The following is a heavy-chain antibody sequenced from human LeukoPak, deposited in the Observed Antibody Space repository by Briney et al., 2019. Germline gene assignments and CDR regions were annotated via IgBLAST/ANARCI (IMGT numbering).Heavy chain of an antibody. CDR2: INHSGST. Sequence: SETLSLTCAVYGGSFSGYYWSWIRQPPGKGLEWIGEINHSGSTNYNPSLKSRVTISVDTSKNQFSLKLSSVTAADTAVYYCARRGLRPYYYYGMDVWGQGTTVTVSS. D-gene: IGHD2-15*01. J-gene: IGHJ6*02. CDR1: GGSFSGYY. CDR3: ARRGLRPYYYYGMDV. V-gene: IGHV4-34*01.